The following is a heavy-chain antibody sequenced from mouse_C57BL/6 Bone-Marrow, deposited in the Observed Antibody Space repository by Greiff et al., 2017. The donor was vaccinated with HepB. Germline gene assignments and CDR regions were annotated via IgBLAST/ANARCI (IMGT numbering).Heavy chain of an antibody. CDR3: ARGPLYGNYAMDY. J-gene: IGHJ4*01. Sequence: QVQLQQPGAELVKPGASVKLSCKASGYTFTSYWMHWVKQRPGQGLEWIGMIHPNSGSTNYNEKFKSKATLTVDKSSSTAYIQLSSLTSEDSAVYYCARGPLYGNYAMDYWGQGTSVTVSS. V-gene: IGHV1-64*01. D-gene: IGHD2-1*01. CDR1: GYTFTSYW. CDR2: IHPNSGST.